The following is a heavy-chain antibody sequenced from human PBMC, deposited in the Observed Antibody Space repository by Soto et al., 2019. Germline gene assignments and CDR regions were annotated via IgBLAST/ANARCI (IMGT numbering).Heavy chain of an antibody. Sequence: QVQLVESGGGAVQPGRSLRLSCAASGFTFSKYDMNCVRQAPGKGLAWVARISHDGSRTSYADSVRGRFTISRDNSKNILYLQMNSLRVEDTAMYYCASRSTLVLWGQGTMVTVSS. CDR3: ASRSTLVL. CDR1: GFTFSKYD. CDR2: ISHDGSRT. D-gene: IGHD3-16*01. J-gene: IGHJ3*01. V-gene: IGHV3-30*03.